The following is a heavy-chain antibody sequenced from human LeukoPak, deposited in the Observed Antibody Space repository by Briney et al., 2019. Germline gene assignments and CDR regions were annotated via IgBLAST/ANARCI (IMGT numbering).Heavy chain of an antibody. CDR2: ISDSGSI. V-gene: IGHV3-48*03. CDR3: ARDNGDDIWDS. D-gene: IGHD3-9*01. CDR1: GFTFSSHD. Sequence: GGSLRLSCAASGFTFSSHDMNWFRQAPGKALEWISHISDSGSIYYADSMKGRFTISRDNARNSLYMHMNSLRAEDTAVYYCARDNGDDIWDSWGQGTLVTVSS. J-gene: IGHJ4*02.